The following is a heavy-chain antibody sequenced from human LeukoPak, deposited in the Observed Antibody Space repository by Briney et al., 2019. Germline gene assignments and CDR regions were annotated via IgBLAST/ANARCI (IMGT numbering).Heavy chain of an antibody. CDR1: GYTFTGYY. J-gene: IGHJ4*02. V-gene: IGHV1-2*02. Sequence: GASVKVSCKASGYTFTGYYMHWVRQAPGQGLEWMGWINPNSGGTKYAQKFQGRVTMTRDTSISTAYMELNRLRSDDTAVYYCARGDLVVLAATGEDYWGQGTLVTVSS. CDR2: INPNSGGT. CDR3: ARGDLVVLAATGEDY. D-gene: IGHD2-15*01.